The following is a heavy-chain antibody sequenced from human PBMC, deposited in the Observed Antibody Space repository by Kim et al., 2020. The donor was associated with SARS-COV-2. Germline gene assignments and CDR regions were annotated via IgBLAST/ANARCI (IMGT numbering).Heavy chain of an antibody. D-gene: IGHD3-16*01. CDR2: IYTGGTT. CDR1: GFNASEKY. Sequence: GGSLRLSCAASGFNASEKYMSWVRQAPGKGLEWVSVIYTGGTTKYAESVKGRFTISRDNSRNTVFLPMNSLRVDDPAVYFCASRIMDGYWGQGTLVTVSS. CDR3: ASRIMDGY. J-gene: IGHJ4*02. V-gene: IGHV3-66*01.